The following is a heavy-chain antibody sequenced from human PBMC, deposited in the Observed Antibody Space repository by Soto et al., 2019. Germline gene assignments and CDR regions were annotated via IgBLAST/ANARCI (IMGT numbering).Heavy chain of an antibody. J-gene: IGHJ4*02. Sequence: TWETLSLTCTVSGGSISSGDYYWSWIRQPPGKGLEWIGYIYYSGSTYYNPSLKSRVTISVDTSKNQFSLKLSSVTAADTAVYYCARAPQLRWPREDYFDYWGQGTQVTVSS. D-gene: IGHD4-17*01. V-gene: IGHV4-30-4*01. CDR1: GGSISSGDYY. CDR3: ARAPQLRWPREDYFDY. CDR2: IYYSGST.